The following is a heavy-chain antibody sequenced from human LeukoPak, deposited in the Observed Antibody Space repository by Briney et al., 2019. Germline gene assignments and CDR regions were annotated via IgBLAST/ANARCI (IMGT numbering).Heavy chain of an antibody. CDR3: ARGSSGWYVDY. Sequence: SETLSLTCTVSGGSISSYYWSWIRQPPGKGLEWIGYIYYSGSTNYNPSLKSRVTISVDTSKNQFSLKLSSVTAAGTAVYYCARGSSGWYVDYWGQGTLVTVSS. CDR2: IYYSGST. V-gene: IGHV4-59*01. D-gene: IGHD6-19*01. J-gene: IGHJ4*02. CDR1: GGSISSYY.